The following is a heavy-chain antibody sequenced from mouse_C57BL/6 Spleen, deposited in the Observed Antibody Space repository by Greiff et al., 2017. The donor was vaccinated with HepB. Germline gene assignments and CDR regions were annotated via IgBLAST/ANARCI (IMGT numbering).Heavy chain of an antibody. Sequence: DVHLVESGGGLVKPGGSLKLSCAASGFTFSDYGMHWVRQAPEKGLEWVAYISSGSSTIYYADTVKGRFTISRDNAKNTLFLQMTSLRSEDTAMYYCAHYGSSYGYAMDYWGQGTSVTVSS. CDR3: AHYGSSYGYAMDY. V-gene: IGHV5-17*01. D-gene: IGHD1-1*01. J-gene: IGHJ4*01. CDR1: GFTFSDYG. CDR2: ISSGSSTI.